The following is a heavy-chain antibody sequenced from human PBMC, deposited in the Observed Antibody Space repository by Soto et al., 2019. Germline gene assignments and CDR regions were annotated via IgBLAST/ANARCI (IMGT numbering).Heavy chain of an antibody. J-gene: IGHJ5*02. CDR3: ARVGLIVATGWFDP. CDR2: IIPIVDTA. D-gene: IGHD5-12*01. V-gene: IGHV1-69*13. Sequence: ASVKVSCKASGGTFSSYGISWVRQAPGQGLEWMGGIIPIVDTANYEQKFQDRVTITADESTSTAYMELSSLTYEDTAVYYCARVGLIVATGWFDPWGQGTLVTVSS. CDR1: GGTFSSYG.